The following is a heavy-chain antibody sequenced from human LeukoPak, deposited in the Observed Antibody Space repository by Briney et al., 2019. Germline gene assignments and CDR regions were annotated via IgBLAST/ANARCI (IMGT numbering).Heavy chain of an antibody. CDR2: ISSTGIT. CDR3: AKRFGSGNSHFDS. V-gene: IGHV3-53*01. Sequence: GGSLRLSCSASGFSVSAHYMSWVRLSPGKGLEWVSMISSTGITDYGDSVRGRFTVSRDDFENTLYLQMDSLRVDDTAVYYCAKRFGSGNSHFDSWGQGTLVTVSS. J-gene: IGHJ4*02. CDR1: GFSVSAHY. D-gene: IGHD3-10*01.